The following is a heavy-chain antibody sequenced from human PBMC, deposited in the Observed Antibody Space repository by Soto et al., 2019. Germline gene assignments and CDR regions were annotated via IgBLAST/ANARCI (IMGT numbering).Heavy chain of an antibody. D-gene: IGHD1-7*01. CDR1: GYTFTSYG. CDR2: ISAYNGNT. J-gene: IGHJ5*02. CDR3: TRSITGTTVWFDP. V-gene: IGHV1-18*01. Sequence: ASVKVSCKASGYTFTSYGISWVRQAPGQGLEWMGWISAYNGNTNYAQKFQGRVTITADESTSTAYMELSSLRSEDTAVYYCTRSITGTTVWFDPWGQGTLVTVSS.